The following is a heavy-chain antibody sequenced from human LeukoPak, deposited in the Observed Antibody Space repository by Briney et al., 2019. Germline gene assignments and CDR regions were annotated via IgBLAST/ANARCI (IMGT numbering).Heavy chain of an antibody. CDR3: ASIGTYFQH. J-gene: IGHJ1*01. CDR2: IYYSGST. Sequence: SETLSLTCTVSGGSISSSSYYWGWIRQPPGKGLEWIGSIYYSGSTYYNPSLKSRVTISVDTSKNQFSLKLRSVTAADTAAYYCASIGTYFQHWGQGTLVTVSS. V-gene: IGHV4-39*01. CDR1: GGSISSSSYY. D-gene: IGHD1-1*01.